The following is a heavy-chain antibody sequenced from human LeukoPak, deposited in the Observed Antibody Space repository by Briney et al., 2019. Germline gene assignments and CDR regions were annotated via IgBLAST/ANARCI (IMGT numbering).Heavy chain of an antibody. V-gene: IGHV3-30-3*01. D-gene: IGHD6-13*01. Sequence: GGSLRLSCAASGFTFSSYAMHWVRQAPGKGLEWVAVISYDGSNKYYADSVKGRFTISRDNSKNTLYLQMNSLRAEDTAVYYCARESAGTWFDPWGQGTLVTVSS. CDR2: ISYDGSNK. CDR1: GFTFSSYA. CDR3: ARESAGTWFDP. J-gene: IGHJ5*02.